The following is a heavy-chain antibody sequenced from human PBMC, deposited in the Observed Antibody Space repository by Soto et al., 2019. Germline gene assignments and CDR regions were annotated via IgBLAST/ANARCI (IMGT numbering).Heavy chain of an antibody. CDR2: INPNSGGT. CDR1: GYTFTAYY. Sequence: ASVRVSCKASGYTFTAYYMHWVRQAPGQGLEWMGWINPNSGGTYHAQNFQGRVTMTRDTSTTTAYMELASLRSDDTAVYYCARGGGRGYNELDPWGHGTLVTVS. D-gene: IGHD5-12*01. CDR3: ARGGGRGYNELDP. J-gene: IGHJ5*02. V-gene: IGHV1-2*02.